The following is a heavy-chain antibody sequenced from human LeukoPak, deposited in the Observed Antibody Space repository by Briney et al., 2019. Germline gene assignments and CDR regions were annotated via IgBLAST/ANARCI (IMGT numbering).Heavy chain of an antibody. CDR2: ISRTSSYI. Sequence: PGGSLRLSCAASGFTFSRYNMKWVRQAPGKGLEWVSSISRTSSYIYYADSVKGRFTISRDSAQNSLYLQMNSLRVEDTAVYYCARVLETDCSGGSCYSGLDHWGQGTLVTVSS. CDR1: GFTFSRYN. J-gene: IGHJ4*02. CDR3: ARVLETDCSGGSCYSGLDH. D-gene: IGHD2-15*01. V-gene: IGHV3-21*01.